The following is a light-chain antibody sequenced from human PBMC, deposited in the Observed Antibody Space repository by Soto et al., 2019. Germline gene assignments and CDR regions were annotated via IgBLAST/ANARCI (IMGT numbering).Light chain of an antibody. CDR1: QSVSSN. CDR3: EQYNNWPPYT. CDR2: GAS. J-gene: IGKJ2*01. V-gene: IGKV3-15*01. Sequence: EIGMTQSPATLSVSPWERVTLSCRASQSVSSNLAWYQQKPGQAPRLLIYGASTRATGIPARFSGSGSGTEFTLAISSLQSEDFAVYYCEQYNNWPPYTVGQGTKLELK.